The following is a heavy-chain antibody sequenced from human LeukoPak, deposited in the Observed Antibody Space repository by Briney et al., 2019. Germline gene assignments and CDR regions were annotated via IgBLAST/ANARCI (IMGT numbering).Heavy chain of an antibody. CDR2: ISGSGGST. J-gene: IGHJ4*02. Sequence: GRSLRLSCAASGCTFSSYAMRWVLQAPGKGLEWVSPISGSGGSTYYADSVEGRFTISRDNSKNTLYRQMDSLRAEDTAVYYCAKDLSVYWGQGTLVTVSS. CDR3: AKDLSVY. V-gene: IGHV3-23*01. CDR1: GCTFSSYA.